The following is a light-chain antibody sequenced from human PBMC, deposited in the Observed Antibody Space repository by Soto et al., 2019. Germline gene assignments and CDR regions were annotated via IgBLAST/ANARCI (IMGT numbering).Light chain of an antibody. CDR2: EGS. V-gene: IGLV2-23*01. CDR3: CSYAGSSAPYV. J-gene: IGLJ1*01. Sequence: QSVLTQPASVSGSPGQSITNSCTGTSSDVGSYNLVSWYQQHPGKAPKLIIYEGSKRPSGVSNRFSGSKSGNTASLTISGLQAEDEADYFCCSYAGSSAPYVFGTGTKVTVL. CDR1: SSDVGSYNL.